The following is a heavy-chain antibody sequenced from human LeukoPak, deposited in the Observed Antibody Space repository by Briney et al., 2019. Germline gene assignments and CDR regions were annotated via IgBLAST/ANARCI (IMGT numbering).Heavy chain of an antibody. CDR3: AREGQQLMHTFDY. J-gene: IGHJ4*02. CDR1: EYTFTSYH. D-gene: IGHD6-13*01. V-gene: IGHV1-46*01. Sequence: GASVKVSCKASEYTFTSYHMHWVRQAPGQGLEWMGIINPSVGSTSYAQKFQGRVTMTRNTSTSTVYMELSSLRSEDTAIYYCAREGQQLMHTFDYWGQGTLVTVSS. CDR2: INPSVGST.